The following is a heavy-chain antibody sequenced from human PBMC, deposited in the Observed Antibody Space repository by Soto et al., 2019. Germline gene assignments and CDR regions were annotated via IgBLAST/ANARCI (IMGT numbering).Heavy chain of an antibody. CDR3: ARGPSSGSYYYYYYGMDV. V-gene: IGHV4-4*07. CDR2: IYTSGST. CDR1: GGSISSYY. D-gene: IGHD3-22*01. Sequence: KPSETLSLTCTVSGGSISSYYWSWIRQPAGKGLEWIGRIYTSGSTNYNPSLKSRVTMSVDTSKNQFSLKLSSVTAADTAVYYCARGPSSGSYYYYYYGMDVWGQGTTVTVSS. J-gene: IGHJ6*02.